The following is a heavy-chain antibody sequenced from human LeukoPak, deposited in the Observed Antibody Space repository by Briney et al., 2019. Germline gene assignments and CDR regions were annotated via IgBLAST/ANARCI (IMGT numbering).Heavy chain of an antibody. D-gene: IGHD3-10*01. J-gene: IGHJ5*02. V-gene: IGHV4-38-2*02. CDR2: IYHSGST. CDR3: ARERESSGSYYNVRWFDP. CDR1: GYSISSGYY. Sequence: ASETLSLTCTVSGYSISSGYYWGWIRQPPGKGLEWIGSIYHSGSTYYNPSLKSRVTISVDTSKNQFSLKLSSVTAADTAVYYCARERESSGSYYNVRWFDPWGQGTLVTVSS.